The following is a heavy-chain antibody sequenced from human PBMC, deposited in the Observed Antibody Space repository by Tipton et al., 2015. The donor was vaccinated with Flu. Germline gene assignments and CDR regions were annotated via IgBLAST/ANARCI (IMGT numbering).Heavy chain of an antibody. CDR2: VSHTGTT. V-gene: IGHV4-38-2*02. J-gene: IGHJ4*02. Sequence: TLSLTCAVSGYSIRSGYYWGWIRQPPGKGLEWIGSVSHTGTTSYNPSLKSRVTISVDTSKNQFSLKLTSMTAADTAVYYCARDRWEYSSGFDSWDQGTLVTVSP. CDR1: GYSIRSGYY. CDR3: ARDRWEYSSGFDS. D-gene: IGHD6-19*01.